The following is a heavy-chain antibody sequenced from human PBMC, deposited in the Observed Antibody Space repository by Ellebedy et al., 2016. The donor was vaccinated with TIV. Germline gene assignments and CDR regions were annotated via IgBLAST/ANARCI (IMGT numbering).Heavy chain of an antibody. CDR2: IYYSGST. D-gene: IGHD3-10*01. Sequence: MPSETLSLTYTVSGGSISSSSYYWGWIRQPPGKGLEWIGSIYYSGSTYYNPSLKSRVTISVDTSKNQFSLKLSSVTAADTAVYYCARGVLGAFDIWGQGTMVTVSS. CDR3: ARGVLGAFDI. J-gene: IGHJ3*02. CDR1: GGSISSSSYY. V-gene: IGHV4-39*01.